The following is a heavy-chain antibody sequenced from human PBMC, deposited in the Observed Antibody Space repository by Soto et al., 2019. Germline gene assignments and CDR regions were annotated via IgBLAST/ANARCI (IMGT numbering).Heavy chain of an antibody. CDR2: IHNSGST. D-gene: IGHD3-22*01. J-gene: IGHJ4*02. V-gene: IGHV4-31*03. CDR3: AEARSSGYYLTT. Sequence: SETLSLTCSVSGAFINSGGYYWSWIRQHPGKGLEWIGYIHNSGSTDYNPSLRSRLIISLXXXXXRXYXRXXXVTAXDTAVYYCAEARSSGYYLTTWGQGTLVTVSS. CDR1: GAFINSGGYY.